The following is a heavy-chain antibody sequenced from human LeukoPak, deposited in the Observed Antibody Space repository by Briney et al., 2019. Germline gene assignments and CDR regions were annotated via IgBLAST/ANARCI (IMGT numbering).Heavy chain of an antibody. Sequence: ASVKVSCKASGGTFSSYAISWVRQAPGQGLEWMGIINPSGGSTSYAQKFQGRVTMTRDTSTSTVYMELSSLRSEDTAVYYCARDYGDLSNRLFDYWGQGTLVTVSS. V-gene: IGHV1-46*01. CDR2: INPSGGST. D-gene: IGHD4-17*01. CDR1: GGTFSSYA. CDR3: ARDYGDLSNRLFDY. J-gene: IGHJ4*02.